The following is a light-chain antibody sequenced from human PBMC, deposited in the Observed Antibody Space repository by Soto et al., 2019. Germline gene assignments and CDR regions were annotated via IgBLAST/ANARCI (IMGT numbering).Light chain of an antibody. CDR2: GAS. J-gene: IGKJ1*01. CDR3: QKYNNWPWA. V-gene: IGKV3D-20*02. Sequence: EVVLTRSPAQPPWSPGKDAKLCWRAIQSVTSNHLAGYQQKPGQAPRLLIYGASNSATGNPDRFSGRGSQTYFSLTITRLGSEDLVVYYCQKYNNWPWAFGQGTKVDIK. CDR1: QSVTSNH.